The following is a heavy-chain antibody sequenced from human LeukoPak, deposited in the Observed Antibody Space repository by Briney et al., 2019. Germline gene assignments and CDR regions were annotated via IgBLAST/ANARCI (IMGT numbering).Heavy chain of an antibody. CDR3: ARVPRYCTTGVCYYFDY. CDR2: MNHSGST. CDR1: GGSFSDYY. J-gene: IGHJ4*02. D-gene: IGHD2-8*01. V-gene: IGHV4-34*01. Sequence: SETLSLTCAVYGGSFSDYYWSWIRQPPGKGLEWIGEMNHSGSTNYNPSLKSRVTISVDTSKNQFSLKLNSVTAADTAAYYCARVPRYCTTGVCYYFDYWGQGTLVTVSS.